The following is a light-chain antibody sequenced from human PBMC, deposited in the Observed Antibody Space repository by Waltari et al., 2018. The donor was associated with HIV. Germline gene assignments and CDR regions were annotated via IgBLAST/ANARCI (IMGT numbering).Light chain of an antibody. J-gene: IGKJ1*01. V-gene: IGKV3-20*01. CDR1: QSISSNN. Sequence: EILLSQSPGPLSLSPGERATPSCRASQSISSNNLAWYQQRPGQAPRLLIYGASNRATGIPDRFSGSGSGTDFTLTINRLEPEDFAMFYCQQYSSSPQTFGQGTKVEIK. CDR2: GAS. CDR3: QQYSSSPQT.